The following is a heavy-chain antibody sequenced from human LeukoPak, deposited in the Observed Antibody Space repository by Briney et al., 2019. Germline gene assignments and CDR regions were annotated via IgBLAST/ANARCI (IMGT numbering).Heavy chain of an antibody. V-gene: IGHV3-30*04. D-gene: IGHD1-26*01. J-gene: IGHJ6*02. CDR1: GFTFSSYA. CDR2: ISYDGSNK. Sequence: PGRSLRLSCAASGFTFSSYAMHWVRQAPGKGLEWVAVISYDGSNKYYADSVKGRFTISRDNSKNTLYLQMNSLRAEDTAVYYCARGGSYGYYYGMDVWGQGTTVTVSS. CDR3: ARGGSYGYYYGMDV.